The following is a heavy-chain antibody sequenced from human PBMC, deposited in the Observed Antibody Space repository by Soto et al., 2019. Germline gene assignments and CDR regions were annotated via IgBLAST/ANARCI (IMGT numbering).Heavy chain of an antibody. V-gene: IGHV1-18*04. D-gene: IGHD2-15*01. CDR3: ARDGYCSGGSCYSHYYYGMDV. J-gene: IGHJ6*02. CDR1: GYTFTSYG. Sequence: GASVKVSCKASGYTFTSYGISWVRQAPGQGLEWMGWISAYNGNTNYAQKLQCIVTMTTDTSTSTAYMELRSLRSDDTAVYYCARDGYCSGGSCYSHYYYGMDVWGQGTTVTVSS. CDR2: ISAYNGNT.